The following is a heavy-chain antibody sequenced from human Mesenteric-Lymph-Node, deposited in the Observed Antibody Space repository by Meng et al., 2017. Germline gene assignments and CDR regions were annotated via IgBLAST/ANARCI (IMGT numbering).Heavy chain of an antibody. D-gene: IGHD3-9*01. J-gene: IGHJ5*02. CDR3: ARDTLYYDILTGYSPTNWFDP. CDR1: GYIFTSYG. V-gene: IGHV1-18*01. CDR2: ISASNGNT. Sequence: QVHLVQSGAEVKKPGASLKVSCNSFGYIFTSYGISWVRQAPGQGLEWMGWISASNGNTNYAQKLQGRVTMTTDTSTSTAYMELRSLRSDDTAVYYCARDTLYYDILTGYSPTNWFDPWGQGTLVTVSS.